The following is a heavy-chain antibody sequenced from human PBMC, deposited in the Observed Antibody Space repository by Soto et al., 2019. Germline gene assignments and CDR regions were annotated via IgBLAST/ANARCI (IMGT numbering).Heavy chain of an antibody. J-gene: IGHJ3*02. CDR1: GGSISNYY. D-gene: IGHD2-2*01. Sequence: SETLSLTCTVSGGSISNYYWSWIRQSAGKGLEWIGRIYSGGSTDYIPSLKSRVTMSIDTPKNQVSLKLSSVTAADTAIYYCARERRYQLHRDDGLDISGPGTMVTVSS. CDR3: ARERRYQLHRDDGLDI. CDR2: IYSGGST. V-gene: IGHV4-4*07.